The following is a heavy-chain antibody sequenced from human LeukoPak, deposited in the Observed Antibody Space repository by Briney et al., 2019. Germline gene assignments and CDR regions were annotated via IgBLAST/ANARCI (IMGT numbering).Heavy chain of an antibody. CDR3: ARQGSWYRTGYLQ. CDR1: GGSISSSSYY. V-gene: IGHV4-39*01. J-gene: IGHJ4*02. D-gene: IGHD6-13*01. Sequence: SETLSLTCTVSGGSISSSSYYWGWIRQPPGKGLEWIGSIYYSGSTYYNPSLKSRVTISVDTAKNQFSLKLSSVTAADTAVYYCARQGSWYRTGYLQWGQGTLVTVSS. CDR2: IYYSGST.